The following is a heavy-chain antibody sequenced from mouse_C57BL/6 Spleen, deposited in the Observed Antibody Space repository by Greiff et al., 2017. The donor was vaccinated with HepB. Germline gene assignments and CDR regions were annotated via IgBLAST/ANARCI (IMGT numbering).Heavy chain of an antibody. CDR2: IDPETGGT. Sequence: VKLQQSGAELVRPGASVTLSCKASGYTFTDYEMHWVKQTPVHGLEWIGAIDPETGGTAYNQKFKGKAILTADKSSSTAYMELRSLTSEDSAVYYCTRRGNYYGSSFAYWGQGTLVTVSA. J-gene: IGHJ3*01. D-gene: IGHD1-1*01. CDR1: GYTFTDYE. CDR3: TRRGNYYGSSFAY. V-gene: IGHV1-15*01.